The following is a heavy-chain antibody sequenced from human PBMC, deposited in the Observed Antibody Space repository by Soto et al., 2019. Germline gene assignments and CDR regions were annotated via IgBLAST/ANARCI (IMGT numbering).Heavy chain of an antibody. J-gene: IGHJ5*02. CDR3: AKIATAGDFDP. CDR2: INPNSGDT. Sequence: QVQLVQSGAEVKKPGASVKVSCKASGYTFTAYYMHWVRQAPGQGLEWMGWINPNSGDTNYAQQFQGRVTMTRDTSISTAYMELSRLRSDDTAMYYCAKIATAGDFDPWGQGTLVTVSS. D-gene: IGHD6-13*01. V-gene: IGHV1-2*02. CDR1: GYTFTAYY.